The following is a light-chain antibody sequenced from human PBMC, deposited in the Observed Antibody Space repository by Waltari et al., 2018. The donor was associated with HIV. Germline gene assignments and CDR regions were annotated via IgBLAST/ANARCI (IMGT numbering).Light chain of an antibody. J-gene: IGLJ1*01. CDR3: SSYTSSSTRV. CDR2: DVR. Sequence: QSALTPPASVSGSPGQSHPLPCTGTSSDVGDYNYVSWYQQHPGKAPKLINDDVRNRPSGVSNRVSGSKTGNTASLTISGLQTEDEAYYYCSSYTSSSTRVFGTGTKVTVL. CDR1: SSDVGDYNY. V-gene: IGLV2-14*01.